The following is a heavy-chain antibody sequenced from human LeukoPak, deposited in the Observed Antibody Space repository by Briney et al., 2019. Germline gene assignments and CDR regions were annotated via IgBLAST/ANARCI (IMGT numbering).Heavy chain of an antibody. CDR3: ARGVVRGVIGYYYYYYGMDV. J-gene: IGHJ6*02. D-gene: IGHD3-10*01. V-gene: IGHV4-34*01. Sequence: PSETLSLTCAVYGGSFSGYHWSWIRQPPGKGLEWIGEINHSGSTNYNPSLKSRVTISVDTSKNQFSLKLSSVTAADTAVYYCARGVVRGVIGYYYYYYGMDVWGQGTTVTVSS. CDR2: INHSGST. CDR1: GGSFSGYH.